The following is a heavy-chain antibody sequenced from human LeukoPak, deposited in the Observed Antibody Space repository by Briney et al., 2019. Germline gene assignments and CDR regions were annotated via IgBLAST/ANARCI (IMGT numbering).Heavy chain of an antibody. CDR1: GFTFSSYA. Sequence: GGSLRLSCAASGFTFSSYAMHWVRQAPGKGLEWVAALSYDGSDKYYADSAKGRFTISRDNSKNTLYLQMNSLGPDDTAVYYCAGGGTASAPLDYWGQGTLVTVSS. V-gene: IGHV3-30*04. CDR3: AGGGTASAPLDY. CDR2: LSYDGSDK. J-gene: IGHJ4*02. D-gene: IGHD2-8*02.